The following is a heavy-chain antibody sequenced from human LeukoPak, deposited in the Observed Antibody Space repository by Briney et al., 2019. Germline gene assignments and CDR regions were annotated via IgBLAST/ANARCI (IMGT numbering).Heavy chain of an antibody. CDR3: ARPYGDYDPIDAFDI. J-gene: IGHJ3*02. V-gene: IGHV1-2*02. D-gene: IGHD4-17*01. Sequence: ASVKVSCKASGYTFNDYYIHWVRQAPGQGLDWMGWINPNSGGTNYAQKFQGRIIMTRDTSISTAYMELSRLRSDDTAIYYCARPYGDYDPIDAFDIWGQGAMVAVSS. CDR2: INPNSGGT. CDR1: GYTFNDYY.